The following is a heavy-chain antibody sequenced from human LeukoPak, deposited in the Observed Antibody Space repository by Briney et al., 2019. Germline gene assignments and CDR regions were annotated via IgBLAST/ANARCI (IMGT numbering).Heavy chain of an antibody. CDR1: GYTFTGHY. CDR2: VNPKHGDT. CDR3: TGDRGWFDS. Sequence: ASVKVSCKTSGYTFTGHYLHWVRQAPGQGLEWLGWVNPKHGDTNYAQRFQGRVSMTSDTSITTTYMELYSLRPDDTAVYYCTGDRGWFDSWGQGTLVVVSS. V-gene: IGHV1-2*02. J-gene: IGHJ5*01.